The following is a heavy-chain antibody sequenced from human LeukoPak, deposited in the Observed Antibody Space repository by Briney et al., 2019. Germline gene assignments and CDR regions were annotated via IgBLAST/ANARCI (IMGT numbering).Heavy chain of an antibody. CDR3: ATLVWFGESDFDY. CDR2: INTNTGNP. D-gene: IGHD3-10*01. CDR1: GYTFTSYA. V-gene: IGHV7-4-1*02. Sequence: ASVNVSCKASGYTFTSYAMNWVRQAPGQGLEWMGWINTNTGNPTYAQGFTGRFVFSLDTSVSTAYLQISSLKAEDTAVYYCATLVWFGESDFDYWGQGTLVTVSS. J-gene: IGHJ4*02.